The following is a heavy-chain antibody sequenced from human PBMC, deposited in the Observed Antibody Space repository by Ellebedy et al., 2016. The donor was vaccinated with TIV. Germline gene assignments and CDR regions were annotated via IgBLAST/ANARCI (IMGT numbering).Heavy chain of an antibody. CDR3: ARSLHCGSDCYSRWFDS. CDR2: VIPISGTT. CDR1: GGTFSNYA. Sequence: ASVKVSCKASGGTFSNYAVSWLRQAPGQRLEWVGGVIPISGTTNYAQSFQGRLTITADESTTTAYMELRSLRYDDTAVYFCARSLHCGSDCYSRWFDSWGQGTLVTVSS. J-gene: IGHJ5*01. D-gene: IGHD2-21*02. V-gene: IGHV1-69*13.